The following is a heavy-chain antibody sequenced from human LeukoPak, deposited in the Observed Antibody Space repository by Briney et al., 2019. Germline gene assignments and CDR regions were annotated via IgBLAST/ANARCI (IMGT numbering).Heavy chain of an antibody. J-gene: IGHJ4*02. D-gene: IGHD6-6*01. CDR3: ARVGYSSSHHPPFDY. V-gene: IGHV4-30-2*01. CDR2: IYHSGST. Sequence: SETLSLTCTVSGGSISSGGYYWSWIRQPPGKGLEWIGYIYHSGSTYYNPSLKSRVTISVDRSKNQFSLKLSSVTAADTAVYYCARVGYSSSHHPPFDYWGQGTLATVSS. CDR1: GGSISSGGYY.